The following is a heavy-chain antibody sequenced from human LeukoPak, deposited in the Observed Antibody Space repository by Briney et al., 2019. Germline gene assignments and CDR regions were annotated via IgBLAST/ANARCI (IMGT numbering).Heavy chain of an antibody. CDR1: GYTFADSF. Sequence: ASVEASCKTSGYTFADSFMHWVRQAPGQGLEWMGWINPDSGATKYALKFQGRVTVTRDMSISTTFMELSSLRSDDTAVYYCARGPIWPNYYIDYWGQGTLVTVSS. D-gene: IGHD2-8*01. J-gene: IGHJ4*02. CDR2: INPDSGAT. CDR3: ARGPIWPNYYIDY. V-gene: IGHV1-2*02.